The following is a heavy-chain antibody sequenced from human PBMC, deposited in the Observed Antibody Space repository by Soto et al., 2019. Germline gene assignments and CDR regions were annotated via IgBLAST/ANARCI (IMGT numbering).Heavy chain of an antibody. CDR3: AKPVLRPYNWFDP. J-gene: IGHJ5*02. CDR2: ISGSGGST. D-gene: IGHD3-3*01. CDR1: GFTFSSYA. Sequence: LSLTCAASGFTFSSYAMSWVRQAPGKGLEWVSAISGSGGSTYYADSVKGRFTISRDNSKNTLYLQMNSLRAEDTAVYYCAKPVLRPYNWFDPWGQGTLVTVSS. V-gene: IGHV3-23*01.